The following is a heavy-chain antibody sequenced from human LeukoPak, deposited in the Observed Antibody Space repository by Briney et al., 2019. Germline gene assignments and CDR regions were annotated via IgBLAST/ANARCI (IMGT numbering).Heavy chain of an antibody. J-gene: IGHJ4*02. Sequence: SETLSLTCTVSGGSISSSSYYWGWIRQPPGKGLEWIGSIYYSGSTYYNPSLKSRVTISVDTSKNQFSLKLSSVTAADTAVYYCARDAYDSSGYSFDYWGQGTLVTVSS. CDR3: ARDAYDSSGYSFDY. CDR1: GGSISSSSYY. D-gene: IGHD3-22*01. V-gene: IGHV4-39*02. CDR2: IYYSGST.